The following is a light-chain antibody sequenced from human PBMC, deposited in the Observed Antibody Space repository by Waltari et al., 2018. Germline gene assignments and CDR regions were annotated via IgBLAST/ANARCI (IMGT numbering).Light chain of an antibody. V-gene: IGKV3-20*01. CDR3: QQFGGSPMYT. CDR1: QSVDSTY. J-gene: IGKJ2*01. Sequence: EVVLTQSPGTLSLSPGERATLHCRPSQSVDSTYLAWYQQKPGQAPTLLIYKTSTRATGIPDRFSGSGSGTDFSLIINILEPGDSAVYYCQQFGGSPMYTFGLGTKLEIK. CDR2: KTS.